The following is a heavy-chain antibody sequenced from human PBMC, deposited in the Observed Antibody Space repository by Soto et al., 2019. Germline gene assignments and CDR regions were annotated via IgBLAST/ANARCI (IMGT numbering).Heavy chain of an antibody. D-gene: IGHD3-10*01. Sequence: QEQLVESGGGVVQPGTSLRLSCAASGFPLSSYGMHWVRQAPGKGLEWVTVIWYDGSEKRYADSVTGRFTISRDNSKNTVLLQMNSLRVEDTAVYYCARLYGSGKEGVRGVDVWGQGTTVIVSS. J-gene: IGHJ6*02. CDR2: IWYDGSEK. V-gene: IGHV3-33*01. CDR1: GFPLSSYG. CDR3: ARLYGSGKEGVRGVDV.